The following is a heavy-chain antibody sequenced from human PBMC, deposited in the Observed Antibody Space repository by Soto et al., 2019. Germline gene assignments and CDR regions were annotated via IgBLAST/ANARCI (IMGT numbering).Heavy chain of an antibody. CDR3: VHPDWNNNTYYFDL. CDR1: GFSLSTSGVG. D-gene: IGHD1-1*01. Sequence: QITVKESGPKLVKPSQTLTLTCAFSGFSLSTSGVGVGWVRQPPGKAPEWLALIYWDDDKRYRPSLKSRISITKDTSKDKVVFTMTNMDPVDTATYYCVHPDWNNNTYYFDLWGRGTLVTVSS. V-gene: IGHV2-5*02. J-gene: IGHJ2*01. CDR2: IYWDDDK.